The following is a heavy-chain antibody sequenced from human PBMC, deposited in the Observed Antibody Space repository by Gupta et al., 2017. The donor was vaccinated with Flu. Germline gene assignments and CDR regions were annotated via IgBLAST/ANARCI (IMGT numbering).Heavy chain of an antibody. V-gene: IGHV7-4-1*02. J-gene: IGHJ4*02. CDR3: ARGISAVPNTFDH. CDR2: INTNTGNP. CDR1: GYPLTSHS. Sequence: QVQLVQSGSELKKPGASVKISCKASGYPLTSHSINWVRQAPGQGPEWLGWINTNTGNPTYAQGFAGRFVFSLDTTVSTAYLEISSLKAEDTGVFSCARGISAVPNTFDHWGQGTLVTVSS. D-gene: IGHD3-3*02.